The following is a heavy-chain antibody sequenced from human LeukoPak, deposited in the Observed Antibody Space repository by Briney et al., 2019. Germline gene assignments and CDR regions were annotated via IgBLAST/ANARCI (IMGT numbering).Heavy chain of an antibody. CDR3: ARGWFRPYNWLDP. V-gene: IGHV4-30-2*01. CDR2: IFHSGNT. Sequence: PSETLSLTCAVSGGSISSGGYYWSWIRQPPGKGLEWIGYIFHSGNTYYNPSLKSRVTISVDESENQFSLQLTSVSAADTAVYYCARGWFRPYNWLDPWGQGTLVTVSS. CDR1: GGSISSGGYY. D-gene: IGHD3-10*01. J-gene: IGHJ5*02.